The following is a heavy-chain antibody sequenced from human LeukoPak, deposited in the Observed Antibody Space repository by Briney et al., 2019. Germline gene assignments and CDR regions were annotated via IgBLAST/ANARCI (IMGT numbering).Heavy chain of an antibody. D-gene: IGHD3-9*01. CDR2: MSASGST. CDR1: GDSIRGFY. V-gene: IGHV4-4*07. CDR3: ARDSDSYYDILTASYYYGMDV. Sequence: RPSETLSLTCTVSGDSIRGFYWSWIRQPAGKGLEWIGRMSASGSTTYNPSLKSRVTMSVDTSKNQFSLKLSSVTAADTAVYYCARDSDSYYDILTASYYYGMDVWGQGTTVTVSS. J-gene: IGHJ6*02.